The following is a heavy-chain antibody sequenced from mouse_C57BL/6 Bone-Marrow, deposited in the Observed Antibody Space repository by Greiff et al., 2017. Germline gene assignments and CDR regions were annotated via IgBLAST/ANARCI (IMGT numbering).Heavy chain of an antibody. CDR2: IRNKANGYTT. CDR1: GFTFTDYY. J-gene: IGHJ2*01. D-gene: IGHD1-1*01. CDR3: ARYGYYGSGYFDY. Sequence: EVKLMESGGGLVQPGGSLSLSCAASGFTFTDYYMSWVRQPPGKALEWLGFIRNKANGYTTEYSASVKGRFTISRDNSQSILYLQMNALRAEDSATYYCARYGYYGSGYFDYWGQCTTLTVSS. V-gene: IGHV7-3*01.